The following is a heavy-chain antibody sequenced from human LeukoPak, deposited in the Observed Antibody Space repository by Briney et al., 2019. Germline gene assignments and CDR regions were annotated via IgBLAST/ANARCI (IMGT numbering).Heavy chain of an antibody. Sequence: RHGESLKISCKGSGYSFSGHWIGWVRQMPGKGLEWMGIIYPGDSDTRYRPSFQGQVTISADKSVSTAYLQWSSLQASDTAMYYCARLGACSAGICYSGDYWGQGTLVTVSS. V-gene: IGHV5-51*01. D-gene: IGHD2-15*01. J-gene: IGHJ4*02. CDR1: GYSFSGHW. CDR3: ARLGACSAGICYSGDY. CDR2: IYPGDSDT.